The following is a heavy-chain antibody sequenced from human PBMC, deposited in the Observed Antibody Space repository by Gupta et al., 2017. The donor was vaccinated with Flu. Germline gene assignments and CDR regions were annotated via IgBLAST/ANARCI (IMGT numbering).Heavy chain of an antibody. CDR2: IKHSGST. V-gene: IGHV4-34*01. CDR3: ARVGYCSSTSCYGYYYYMDV. D-gene: IGHD2-2*01. Sequence: WIRQPPGKGLEWIGEIKHSGSTNYNPSLKSRVTISVDTSKNQFSLKLSSVTAADTAVYYCARVGYCSSTSCYGYYYYMDVWGKGTTVTVSS. J-gene: IGHJ6*03.